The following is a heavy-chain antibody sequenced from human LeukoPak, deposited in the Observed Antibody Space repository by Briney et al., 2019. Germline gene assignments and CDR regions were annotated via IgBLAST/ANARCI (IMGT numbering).Heavy chain of an antibody. D-gene: IGHD6-6*01. CDR2: IRSKANSYAT. V-gene: IGHV3-73*01. Sequence: GGSLRLSCAASGFTFSGSAMHWVRQASGKGLEWVGRIRSKANSYATAYAASVKGRFTISRDDSKNAAYLQMNSLKTEDTAVYYCTRHDSSSSFDYWGQGTLVTVSS. J-gene: IGHJ4*02. CDR3: TRHDSSSSFDY. CDR1: GFTFSGSA.